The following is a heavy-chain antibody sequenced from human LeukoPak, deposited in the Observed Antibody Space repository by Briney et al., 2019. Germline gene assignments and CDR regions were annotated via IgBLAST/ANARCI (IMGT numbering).Heavy chain of an antibody. J-gene: IGHJ4*02. CDR1: GYTFTNYG. CDR2: ISGSSEDT. CDR3: ARVGRTKVATMAY. V-gene: IGHV1-18*01. Sequence: ASVKVSCKASGYTFTNYGISWVRQAPGQGLEWMGWISGSSEDTDSAQKFQGRVTMTTDTSTSTAYMELRNLRSDDTATYYCARVGRTKVATMAYWGQGTLVTVSS. D-gene: IGHD5-12*01.